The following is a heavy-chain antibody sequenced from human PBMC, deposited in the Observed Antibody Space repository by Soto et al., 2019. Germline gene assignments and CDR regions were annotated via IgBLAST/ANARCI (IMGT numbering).Heavy chain of an antibody. D-gene: IGHD5-12*01. CDR1: GATFSSYA. Sequence: QVQLVQSGAEVRQPASSVKVSCKTSGATFSSYAITWVRQAPGQGFEWMGGTVPTVDTSTYAQKFQGRVTXXAXXFTNTVYMELSSLRSDDTAVYYCVRVVAIPGYPDNWGQGTLVTVSS. J-gene: IGHJ4*02. CDR3: VRVVAIPGYPDN. V-gene: IGHV1-69*12. CDR2: TVPTVDTS.